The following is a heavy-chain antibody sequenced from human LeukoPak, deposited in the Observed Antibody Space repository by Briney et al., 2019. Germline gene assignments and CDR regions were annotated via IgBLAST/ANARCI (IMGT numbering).Heavy chain of an antibody. CDR1: GYTFTSHA. V-gene: IGHV7-4-1*02. CDR3: ARDYRGYSYGFVLRYFDY. CDR2: INTNTGNP. Sequence: GASVKVSCKASGYTFTSHAMNWVRQAPGQGLEWMGWINTNTGNPTYAQGFTGRFVFSLDTSVSTAYLQISSLKAEDTAVYYCARDYRGYSYGFVLRYFDYWGQGTLVTVSS. J-gene: IGHJ4*02. D-gene: IGHD5-18*01.